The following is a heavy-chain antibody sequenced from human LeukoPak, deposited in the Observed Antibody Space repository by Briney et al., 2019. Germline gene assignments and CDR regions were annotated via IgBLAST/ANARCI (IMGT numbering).Heavy chain of an antibody. D-gene: IGHD3-3*01. CDR3: ARDTIRFLYPPGAAFDI. Sequence: GGSLRLSCAASGFTFSSYWMSWVRQAPGKGLEWVANIKQDGGEKYYVDSVKGRFTISRDNAKNSLYLQMNSLRAEDTAVYYCARDTIRFLYPPGAAFDIWGQGTMVTVSS. V-gene: IGHV3-7*01. CDR1: GFTFSSYW. CDR2: IKQDGGEK. J-gene: IGHJ3*02.